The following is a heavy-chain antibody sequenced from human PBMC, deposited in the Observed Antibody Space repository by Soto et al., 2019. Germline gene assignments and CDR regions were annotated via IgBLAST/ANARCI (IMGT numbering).Heavy chain of an antibody. CDR3: ARDPYLSRRIQLGSYFDY. CDR2: INHSGST. V-gene: IGHV4-34*01. J-gene: IGHJ4*02. Sequence: QVQLQQWGAGLLKPSETLSLTCAVYGGSFSGYYWSWIRQPPGKGLEWIGEINHSGSTNYNPSLKSRVTISVDTSKNQCSLKLSSVTDADTAVYYCARDPYLSRRIQLGSYFDYGVQGTLVTVSS. CDR1: GGSFSGYY. D-gene: IGHD5-18*01.